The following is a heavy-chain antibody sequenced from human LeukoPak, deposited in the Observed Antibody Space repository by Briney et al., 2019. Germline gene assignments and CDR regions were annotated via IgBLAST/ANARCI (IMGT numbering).Heavy chain of an antibody. J-gene: IGHJ3*02. V-gene: IGHV3-30*04. Sequence: GGSLRLSCAASGFTFSSYAMHWVRQSPGKGLEWVALISYDGSNEYYADSVKGRFTISRDNSKNTLYMQMNSLRAEDSAVYYCARPALEWLLYDAFDIWGQGTMVTVSS. D-gene: IGHD3-3*01. CDR2: ISYDGSNE. CDR3: ARPALEWLLYDAFDI. CDR1: GFTFSSYA.